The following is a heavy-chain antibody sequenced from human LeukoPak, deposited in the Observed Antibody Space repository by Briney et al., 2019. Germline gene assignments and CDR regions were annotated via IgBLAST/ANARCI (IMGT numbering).Heavy chain of an antibody. D-gene: IGHD2-2*01. V-gene: IGHV4-59*12. CDR1: GGSISSYY. J-gene: IGHJ5*02. CDR2: IYYSGST. CDR3: ARGGRSIVVVPAAYDP. Sequence: SETLSLTCTVSGGSISSYYWSWIRQPPGKGLEWIGYIYYSGSTNYNPSLKSRVTISVDTSKNQFSLKLSSVTAADTAVYYCARGGRSIVVVPAAYDPWGQGTLVTVSS.